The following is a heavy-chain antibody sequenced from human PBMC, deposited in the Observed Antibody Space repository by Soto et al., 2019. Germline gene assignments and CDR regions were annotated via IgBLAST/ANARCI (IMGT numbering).Heavy chain of an antibody. V-gene: IGHV3-23*01. J-gene: IGHJ4*02. CDR1: GFTFSSYS. CDR3: ATTTVTHFDY. D-gene: IGHD4-4*01. CDR2: ISGSGGST. Sequence: GGSLRLSCAASGFTFSSYSMSWVRQAPGKGLEWVASISGSGGSTYYAGSVKGRFTISRDTSKNTLYLQMNSLRAEDTAVYYCATTTVTHFDYWGQGAPVTVSS.